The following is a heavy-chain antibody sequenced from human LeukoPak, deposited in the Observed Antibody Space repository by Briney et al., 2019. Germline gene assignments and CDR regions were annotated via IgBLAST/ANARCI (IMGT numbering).Heavy chain of an antibody. CDR3: ARTGTPLRLAQAGWFDP. V-gene: IGHV1-69*13. Sequence: GASVKVSCKASGGTFSSYAISWVRQAPGQGLEWMGGIIPIFGTANYAQKFQGRVTITADESTSTAYMELSSLRSEDTAVYYCARTGTPLRLAQAGWFDPWGQGTLVTVSS. J-gene: IGHJ5*02. CDR1: GGTFSSYA. CDR2: IIPIFGTA. D-gene: IGHD1-1*01.